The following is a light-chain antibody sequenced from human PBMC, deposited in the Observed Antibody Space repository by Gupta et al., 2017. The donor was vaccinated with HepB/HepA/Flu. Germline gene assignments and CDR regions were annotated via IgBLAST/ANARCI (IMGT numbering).Light chain of an antibody. CDR1: GLSKQY. CDR2: KDN. Sequence: SYELTQPPSVSVSPGQTARITCYGDGLSKQYAYWYQQKPGQAPLLVIYKDNERPSGIPERFSGSSSGATVTLTISGVQAEDEADYYCQSADTSSSYVVLFGGGTKLAVL. CDR3: QSADTSSSYVVL. V-gene: IGLV3-25*03. J-gene: IGLJ2*01.